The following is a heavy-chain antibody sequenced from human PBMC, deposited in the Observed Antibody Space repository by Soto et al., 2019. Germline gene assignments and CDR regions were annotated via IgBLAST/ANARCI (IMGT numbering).Heavy chain of an antibody. CDR1: GGLFSSFA. CDR2: IIPVFGTT. J-gene: IGHJ4*02. V-gene: IGHV1-69*01. D-gene: IGHD3-10*02. CDR3: GRGVGPYVLFNEF. Sequence: QEQLVQSGAEVKKPGSSVKVSCKDSGGLFSSFAISWVRQAPGQGLEWMGGIIPVFGTTNYAQKFQGRVTITADESTNTAYMELSSLTSDATAMYYCGRGVGPYVLFNEFWGQGTQVTVSS.